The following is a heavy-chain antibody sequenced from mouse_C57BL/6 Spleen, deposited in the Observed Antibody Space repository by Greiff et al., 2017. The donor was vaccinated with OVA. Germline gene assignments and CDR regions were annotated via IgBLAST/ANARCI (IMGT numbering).Heavy chain of an antibody. J-gene: IGHJ2*01. CDR2: ISSGGDYI. Sequence: EVMLVESGEGLVKPGGSLKLSCAASGFTFSSYAMSWVRQTPEKRLEWVAYISSGGDYIYYADTVKGRFTISRGNARNTLYLQMSSLKSEDTAMYYCTRAYGYYFDYWGQGTTLTVSS. D-gene: IGHD1-1*01. CDR1: GFTFSSYA. V-gene: IGHV5-9-1*02. CDR3: TRAYGYYFDY.